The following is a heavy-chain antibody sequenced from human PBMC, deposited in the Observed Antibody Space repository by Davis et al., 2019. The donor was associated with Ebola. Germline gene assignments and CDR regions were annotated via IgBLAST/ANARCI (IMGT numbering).Heavy chain of an antibody. CDR1: GGSISSSSYY. Sequence: SETLSLTCTVSGGSISSSSYYWGWIRQPPGTGLEWIGSIYYSGSTYYNPSLKSRVTISVDTSKNQFSLKLSSVTAADTAVYYCARLIIRYYYYGMDVWGQGTTVTVSS. D-gene: IGHD3-3*01. CDR2: IYYSGST. CDR3: ARLIIRYYYYGMDV. V-gene: IGHV4-39*07. J-gene: IGHJ6*02.